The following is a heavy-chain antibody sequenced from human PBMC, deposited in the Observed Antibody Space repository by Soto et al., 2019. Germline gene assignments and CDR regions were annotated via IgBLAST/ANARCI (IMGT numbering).Heavy chain of an antibody. Sequence: VQLVESGGGVVQPGRSLRLSCAASGFTFSSYGMHWVRQAPGKGLEWVAVIWYDGSNKYYADSVKGRFTISRDNSKNTLYLQMNSLRAEDTAVYYCAKDQSMIVVADAFDIWGQGTMVTVSS. V-gene: IGHV3-33*06. CDR3: AKDQSMIVVADAFDI. D-gene: IGHD3-22*01. CDR2: IWYDGSNK. J-gene: IGHJ3*02. CDR1: GFTFSSYG.